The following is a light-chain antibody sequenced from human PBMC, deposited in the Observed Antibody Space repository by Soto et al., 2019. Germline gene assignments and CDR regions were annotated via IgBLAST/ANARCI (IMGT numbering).Light chain of an antibody. J-gene: IGKJ4*01. Sequence: DIQMTQSPSSLSASVGDRVTITCRASQGIGIYLAWFQQKAGRAPKSLIYDATSLQSGVPSKFSGSGSGTDFTLTISSLQPEDFATYYCQQYEAYPLTFGGGTRVEIK. CDR3: QQYEAYPLT. CDR1: QGIGIY. V-gene: IGKV1-16*02. CDR2: DAT.